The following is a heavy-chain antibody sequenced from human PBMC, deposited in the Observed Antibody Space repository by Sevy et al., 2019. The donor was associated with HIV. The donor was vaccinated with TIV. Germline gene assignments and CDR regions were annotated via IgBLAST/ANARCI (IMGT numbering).Heavy chain of an antibody. V-gene: IGHV3-23*01. D-gene: IGHD3-22*01. CDR3: ATDEEYYYDSSGYYSRQMIDY. J-gene: IGHJ4*02. Sequence: GGSLRLSCAASGFTFSSYAMSWVRQAPGKGLEWVSAISGSGGSTYYADSVKGRFTISRDNSKNTLYLQMNSLRAEDTAVYYCATDEEYYYDSSGYYSRQMIDYWGQGTLVTVSS. CDR2: ISGSGGST. CDR1: GFTFSSYA.